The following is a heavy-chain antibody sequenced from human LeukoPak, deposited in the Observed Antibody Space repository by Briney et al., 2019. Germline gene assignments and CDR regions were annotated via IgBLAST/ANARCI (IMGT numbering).Heavy chain of an antibody. D-gene: IGHD5-12*01. J-gene: IGHJ5*02. CDR1: GFTFSVYY. CDR2: IGSSGSTI. Sequence: GGSLRLSCAASGFTFSVYYMSWIRQAPGKGLEWVSYIGSSGSTIYYADSVKGRFTISRDNAKNSLYLQMNSLRAEDTAVYYCARDLDIVATNDNWFDPWGQGTLVTVSS. CDR3: ARDLDIVATNDNWFDP. V-gene: IGHV3-11*01.